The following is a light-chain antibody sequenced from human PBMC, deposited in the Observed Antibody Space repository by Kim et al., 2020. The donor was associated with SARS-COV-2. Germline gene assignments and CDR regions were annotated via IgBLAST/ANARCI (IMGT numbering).Light chain of an antibody. CDR3: QQYGSSPLT. V-gene: IGKV3-20*01. Sequence: AGERAALAGRASQSVSSSYLAWYQQKPGQAPRLLIYGASSRATGIPDRFSGSGSGTDFTLTISRLEPEDVAVYYCQQYGSSPLTFGGGTKVDIK. J-gene: IGKJ4*01. CDR1: QSVSSSY. CDR2: GAS.